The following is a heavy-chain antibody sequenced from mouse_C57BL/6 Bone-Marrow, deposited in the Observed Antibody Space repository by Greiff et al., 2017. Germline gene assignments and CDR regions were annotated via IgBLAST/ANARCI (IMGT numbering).Heavy chain of an antibody. CDR3: AVLRRGYYYAMDY. J-gene: IGHJ4*01. D-gene: IGHD1-1*01. CDR1: GFNIKDYY. Sequence: VQLKESGAELVKPGASVKLSCTASGFNIKDYYMHWVKQRTEQGLEWIGRIDPEDGETKYAPKFQGKATITADTSSNTAYLQLSSLTSEDTAVYYCAVLRRGYYYAMDYWGQGTSVTVSS. CDR2: IDPEDGET. V-gene: IGHV14-2*01.